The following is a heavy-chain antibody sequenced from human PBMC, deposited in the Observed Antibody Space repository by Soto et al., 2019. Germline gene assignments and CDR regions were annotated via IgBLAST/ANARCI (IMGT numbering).Heavy chain of an antibody. V-gene: IGHV4-39*01. CDR1: GGSISSSSYY. CDR3: ARLPIGFLEWLGSNYYYMDV. D-gene: IGHD3-3*01. Sequence: SETLSLTCTVSGGSISSSSYYWGWIRQPPGKGLEWIGSIYYSGSTYYNPSLKSRVTISVDTSKNQFSLKLSSVTAADTAVYYCARLPIGFLEWLGSNYYYMDVWGKGTTVTVSS. J-gene: IGHJ6*03. CDR2: IYYSGST.